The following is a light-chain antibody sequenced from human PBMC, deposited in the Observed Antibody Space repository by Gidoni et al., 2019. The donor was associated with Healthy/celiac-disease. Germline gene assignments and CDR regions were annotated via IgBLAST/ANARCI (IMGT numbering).Light chain of an antibody. V-gene: IGKV3-11*01. Sequence: DIVLTQSPATLSLSPGERATLSCRASQRCSSYLAWYQQKPGQAPRLLIYDASNRATGIPARFSGSGSGTDFTLTISSLEPEDFAVYYCQQRSNWPLLTFGGGTKVEIK. CDR2: DAS. CDR3: QQRSNWPLLT. J-gene: IGKJ4*01. CDR1: QRCSSY.